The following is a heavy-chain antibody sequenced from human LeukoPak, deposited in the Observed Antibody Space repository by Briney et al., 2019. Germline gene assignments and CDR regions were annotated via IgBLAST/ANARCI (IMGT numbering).Heavy chain of an antibody. J-gene: IGHJ4*02. CDR3: ARHLSPGYCSGGSCSQFDY. V-gene: IGHV4-34*01. CDR2: INHSGST. CDR1: GGSFSGYY. D-gene: IGHD2-15*01. Sequence: SETLSLTCAVYGGSFSGYYWSWIRQPPGKGLEWIGEINHSGSTNYNPSLKSRVTISVDTSENQFYLKLSSVTAADAAVYYCARHLSPGYCSGGSCSQFDYWGQGTLVTVSS.